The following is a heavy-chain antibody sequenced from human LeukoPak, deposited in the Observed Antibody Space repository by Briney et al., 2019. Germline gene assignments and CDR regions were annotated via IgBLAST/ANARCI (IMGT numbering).Heavy chain of an antibody. Sequence: GRSLTLSCAASGFTFSSFGMHWVRQAPGKGLEWVAVIWYDASNKYYVDSVKGRFTISRDNSKNTLYLQMNSLRDDDTAVYYCVRGVGVSRFNYLDPWGQGTLVTVSS. J-gene: IGHJ5*02. V-gene: IGHV3-33*01. CDR2: IWYDASNK. CDR3: VRGVGVSRFNYLDP. CDR1: GFTFSSFG. D-gene: IGHD1-7*01.